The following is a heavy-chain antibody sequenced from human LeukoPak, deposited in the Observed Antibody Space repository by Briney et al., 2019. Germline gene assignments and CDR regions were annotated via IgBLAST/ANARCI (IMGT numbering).Heavy chain of an antibody. J-gene: IGHJ4*02. CDR1: GGSISSYY. D-gene: IGHD3-9*01. CDR3: ARLEGNYDILTGYSYYFDY. Sequence: SETLSLTCTVSGGSISSYYWSWIRQPPGKGLEWIGYIYYSGSTSYNPSLKSRVTISVDTSKNQFSLKLSSVTAADTAVYYCARLEGNYDILTGYSYYFDYWGQGTLVTVSS. V-gene: IGHV4-59*08. CDR2: IYYSGST.